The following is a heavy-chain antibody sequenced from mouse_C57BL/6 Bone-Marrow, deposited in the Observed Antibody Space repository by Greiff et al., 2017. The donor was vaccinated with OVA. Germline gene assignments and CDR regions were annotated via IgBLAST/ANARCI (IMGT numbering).Heavy chain of an antibody. Sequence: EVNLVESGGDLVKPGGSLKLSCAASGFTFSSYGMSWVRQTPDKRLEWVATISSGGSYTYYPDSVKGRFTISRDNAKNTLYLQMSSLKSEDTAMYYCARYYYGSVMDYWGQGTSVTVSS. D-gene: IGHD1-1*01. CDR3: ARYYYGSVMDY. CDR1: GFTFSSYG. J-gene: IGHJ4*01. CDR2: ISSGGSYT. V-gene: IGHV5-6*01.